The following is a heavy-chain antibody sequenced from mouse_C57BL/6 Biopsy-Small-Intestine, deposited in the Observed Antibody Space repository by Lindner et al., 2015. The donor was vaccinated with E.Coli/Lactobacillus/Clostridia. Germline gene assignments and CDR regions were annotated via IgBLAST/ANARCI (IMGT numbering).Heavy chain of an antibody. CDR3: ARSGKGWLLGTMDY. Sequence: VQLQESGPELVKPGASVKISCKASGYAFSGSWMNWVKQRPGKGLEWIGRIYPGDGDTNYNGKFKGKATLTADKSSSTAYMQLSSLTSEDSAVYFCARSGKGWLLGTMDYWGQGTSVTVSS. CDR2: IYPGDGDT. V-gene: IGHV1-82*01. D-gene: IGHD2-3*01. J-gene: IGHJ4*01. CDR1: GYAFSGSW.